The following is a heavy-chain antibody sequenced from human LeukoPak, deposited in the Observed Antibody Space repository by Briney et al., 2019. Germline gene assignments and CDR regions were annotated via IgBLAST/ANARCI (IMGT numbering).Heavy chain of an antibody. D-gene: IGHD2-2*01. Sequence: GGSLRLSCAASGFTFSSYSMNWVRQAPGKGLEWVSYISSSSSTIYYADSVKGRFTISRDKAKNSLYLQMNSLRAEDTAVYYCAREYCSSTSCLYDYWGQRTLVTVSS. CDR1: GFTFSSYS. CDR2: ISSSSSTI. CDR3: AREYCSSTSCLYDY. V-gene: IGHV3-48*01. J-gene: IGHJ4*02.